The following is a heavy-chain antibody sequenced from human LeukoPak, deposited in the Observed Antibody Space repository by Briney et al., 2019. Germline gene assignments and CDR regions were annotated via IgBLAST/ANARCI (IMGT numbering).Heavy chain of an antibody. CDR1: GFTVSSNY. V-gene: IGHV3-30-3*01. D-gene: IGHD3-22*01. CDR3: AREDDSSGYYLNYYYGMDV. Sequence: PGGSLRLSCAASGFTVSSNYMSWVRQAPGKGLEWVAVISYDGSNKYYADSVKGRFTISRDNSKNTLYLQMNSLRAEDTAVYYCAREDDSSGYYLNYYYGMDVWGQGTTVTVSS. J-gene: IGHJ6*02. CDR2: ISYDGSNK.